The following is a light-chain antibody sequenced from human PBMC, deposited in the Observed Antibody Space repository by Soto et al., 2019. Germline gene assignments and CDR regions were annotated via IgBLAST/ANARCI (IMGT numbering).Light chain of an antibody. Sequence: SYELTQPPSVSVAAGKTASISCGGTNIGSKGVHWYQQKPGQAPVLVIYSDTDLPPVIHERFSGSNSANLATLTISRVEAGDEADYYCQVWDSGSAHVVFGGGTKLAVL. CDR1: NIGSKG. V-gene: IGLV3-21*04. CDR2: SDT. CDR3: QVWDSGSAHVV. J-gene: IGLJ2*01.